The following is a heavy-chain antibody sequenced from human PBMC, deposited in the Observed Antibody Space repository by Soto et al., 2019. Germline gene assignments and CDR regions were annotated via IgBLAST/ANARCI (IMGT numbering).Heavy chain of an antibody. J-gene: IGHJ4*02. CDR2: ISSSGSTI. CDR1: GFTFSDYY. Sequence: GESLKISCAASGFTFSDYYMSWIRQAPGKGLEWVSYISSSGSTIYYADSVKGRFTISRDNAKNSLYLQMNSLRAEDTAVYYCARETTVTKAFDYWGQGTLVTVSS. V-gene: IGHV3-11*01. D-gene: IGHD4-4*01. CDR3: ARETTVTKAFDY.